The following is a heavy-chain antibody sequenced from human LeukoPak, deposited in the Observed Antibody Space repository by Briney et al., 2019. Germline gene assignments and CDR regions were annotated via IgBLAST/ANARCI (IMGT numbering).Heavy chain of an antibody. CDR3: ARRDFLSGYCDY. CDR1: GYSFTSYW. J-gene: IGHJ4*02. CDR2: IYPGDSDT. Sequence: GESLKISCKGSGYSFTSYWIGWVRQMPGKGLEWLGIIYPGDSDTRYSPSFQGQVTISADKSSSTAYLQWSSLKASDTAMYHCARRDFLSGYCDYWGQGTLVTVSS. D-gene: IGHD3-3*01. V-gene: IGHV5-51*01.